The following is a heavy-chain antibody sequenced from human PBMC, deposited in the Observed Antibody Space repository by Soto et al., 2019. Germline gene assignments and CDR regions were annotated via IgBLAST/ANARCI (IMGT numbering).Heavy chain of an antibody. CDR2: IYATGTT. CDR3: VRDGTKTLRDWFDP. CDR1: GSSISGFY. J-gene: IGHJ5*02. Sequence: TLSLTCTVSGSSISGFYWSWILKSAGKGLEWIGRIYATGTTDYNPSLKSRVMMSVDTSKKQFSLKLRSVTAADTAVYYCVRDGTKTLRDWFDPWGQGISVTSPQ. V-gene: IGHV4-4*07. D-gene: IGHD1-1*01.